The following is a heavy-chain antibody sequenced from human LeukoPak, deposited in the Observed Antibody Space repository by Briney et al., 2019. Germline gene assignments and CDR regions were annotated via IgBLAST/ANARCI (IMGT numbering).Heavy chain of an antibody. J-gene: IGHJ4*02. V-gene: IGHV4-4*07. D-gene: IGHD3-22*01. CDR3: ARANYDGSDY. CDR2: IYTSGTT. Sequence: PSETLFLTCTVSGGSISSYYWSWIRQPAGKGLEWIGRIYTSGTTNYNPSLKSRVTMSVDTSKNQFSLKMRSVTAADTAVYYCARANYDGSDYWGQGTLVTVSS. CDR1: GGSISSYY.